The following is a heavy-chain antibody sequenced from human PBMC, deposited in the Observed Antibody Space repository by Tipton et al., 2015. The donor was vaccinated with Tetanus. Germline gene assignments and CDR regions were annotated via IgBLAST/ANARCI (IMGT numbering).Heavy chain of an antibody. D-gene: IGHD2-15*01. J-gene: IGHJ4*02. CDR2: SWYDGTDR. Sequence: SLRLSCAASGFIFSSYGIHWVRKAPGKGLERVAVSWYDGTDRYYADSVKGRLTISRDNSKNTLYLQMNSLRAEGTAVYYCAREADCSGGSCFSGDFDNWGQGTQVTVSS. CDR3: AREADCSGGSCFSGDFDN. CDR1: GFIFSSYG. V-gene: IGHV3-33*01.